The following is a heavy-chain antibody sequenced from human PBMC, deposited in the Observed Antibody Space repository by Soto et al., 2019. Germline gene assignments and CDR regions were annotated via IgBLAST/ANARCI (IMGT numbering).Heavy chain of an antibody. CDR1: GGSIRSYY. D-gene: IGHD3-22*01. J-gene: IGHJ4*02. Sequence: PSETLSLTCTFSGGSIRSYYWSWIRQPPGKGLEWIGYIYYSGSTKYNPSLKSRVTISVDSSKNQFSLKLDSVTAADTAVYYCARLGGYQAFDYWGQGTLVTGSS. V-gene: IGHV4-59*08. CDR3: ARLGGYQAFDY. CDR2: IYYSGST.